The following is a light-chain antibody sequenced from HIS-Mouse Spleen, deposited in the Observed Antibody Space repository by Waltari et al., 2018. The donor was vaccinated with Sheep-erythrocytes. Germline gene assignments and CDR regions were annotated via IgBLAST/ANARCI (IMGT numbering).Light chain of an antibody. CDR3: CSYAGSSTPWV. V-gene: IGLV2-23*01. CDR2: EGS. CDR1: SSDVGCYNL. Sequence: QSALTQPASVSGSPGQSITISCTGTSSDVGCYNLVSWYQQHPGKAPKLMIYEGSKRPSGVSKRFSGSKSGNTASLTISGLQAEDEADYYCCSYAGSSTPWVFGGGTKLTVL. J-gene: IGLJ3*02.